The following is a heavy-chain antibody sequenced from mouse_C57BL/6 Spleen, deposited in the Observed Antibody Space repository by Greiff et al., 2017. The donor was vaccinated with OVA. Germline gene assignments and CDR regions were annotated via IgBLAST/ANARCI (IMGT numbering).Heavy chain of an antibody. J-gene: IGHJ1*03. CDR1: GYTFTDYY. Sequence: EVQLQESGPVLVKPGASVKMSCKASGYTFTDYYMNWVKQSHGKSLEWIGVINPYNGGTSYNQKFKGKATLTVDKSSSTAYMELNSLTSEDSAVYDCARQGDYGSSYWYFDFWGTGTTVTVSS. D-gene: IGHD1-1*01. V-gene: IGHV1-19*01. CDR3: ARQGDYGSSYWYFDF. CDR2: INPYNGGT.